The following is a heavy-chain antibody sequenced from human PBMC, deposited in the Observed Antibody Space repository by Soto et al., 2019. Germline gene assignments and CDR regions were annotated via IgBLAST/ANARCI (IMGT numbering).Heavy chain of an antibody. CDR2: ISDYNGNT. V-gene: IGHV1-18*01. Sequence: QVQLVQSGAEVKKHGASVKVSCKASGYTFTSYGISWVRQAPGQGLEWMGWISDYNGNTNYAQKLQGRLTMTTDTSTSTAYMELRSLRSDDTAVYYCARLTYYYGSGSYNCLDYWGQGTLVTVS. J-gene: IGHJ4*02. CDR1: GYTFTSYG. D-gene: IGHD3-10*01. CDR3: ARLTYYYGSGSYNCLDY.